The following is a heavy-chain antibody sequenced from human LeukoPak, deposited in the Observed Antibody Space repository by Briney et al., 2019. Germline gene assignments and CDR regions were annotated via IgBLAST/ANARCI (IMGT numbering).Heavy chain of an antibody. CDR3: ARGRNSRLLWFGEFYFDY. CDR2: INHSGST. CDR1: GGSFSGYY. J-gene: IGHJ4*02. V-gene: IGHV4-34*01. Sequence: SETLSLTCAVYGGSFSGYYWSWIRQPPGKGLEWIGEINHSGSTNYNPSLKSRVTISVDTSKNQFSLKLSSVTAADTAVYYCARGRNSRLLWFGEFYFDYWGQGTLVTVSS. D-gene: IGHD3-10*01.